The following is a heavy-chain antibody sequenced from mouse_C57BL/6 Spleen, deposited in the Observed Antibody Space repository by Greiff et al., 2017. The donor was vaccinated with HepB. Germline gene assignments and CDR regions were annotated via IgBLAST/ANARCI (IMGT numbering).Heavy chain of an antibody. V-gene: IGHV3-1*01. CDR3: AKGSRGLGYFDV. CDR1: GYSITSGYD. J-gene: IGHJ1*03. D-gene: IGHD1-1*01. Sequence: DVKLQESGPGMVKPSQSLSLTCTVTGYSITSGYDWHWIRHFPGNKLEWMGYISYSGSTNYNPSLKSRISITHDTSKNHFFLKLNSVTTEDTATYYCAKGSRGLGYFDVWGTGTTVTVSS. CDR2: ISYSGST.